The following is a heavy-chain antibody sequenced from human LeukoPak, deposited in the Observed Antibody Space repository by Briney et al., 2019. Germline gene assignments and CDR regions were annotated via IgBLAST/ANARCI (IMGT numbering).Heavy chain of an antibody. D-gene: IGHD2-2*01. CDR1: GFTVSSNY. Sequence: PGGSLRLSCAASGFTVSSNYMSWVRQAPGKGLEWVSILYSGTTYYADSVKGRFTIPRDTSRNTLYLQMNSLRAEDTAVYYCAREGYCSSTSCSVWGQGTLVTVSS. J-gene: IGHJ4*02. V-gene: IGHV3-53*01. CDR3: AREGYCSSTSCSV. CDR2: LYSGTT.